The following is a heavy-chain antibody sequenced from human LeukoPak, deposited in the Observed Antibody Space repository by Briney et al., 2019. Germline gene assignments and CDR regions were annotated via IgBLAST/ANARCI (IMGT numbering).Heavy chain of an antibody. D-gene: IGHD1-20*01. CDR2: IYTSGNT. CDR3: ARDLIAGTTSNPEYYFDY. J-gene: IGHJ4*02. V-gene: IGHV4-4*07. CDR1: GGXISSYY. Sequence: SETLSLTCTVSGGXISSYYWSWVRQPAGKGLEWIGRIYTSGNTKYNPSLKSRVTMSVDTSKNQFSLRLSSVTAADTALYYCARDLIAGTTSNPEYYFDYWGQGTLVTVSS.